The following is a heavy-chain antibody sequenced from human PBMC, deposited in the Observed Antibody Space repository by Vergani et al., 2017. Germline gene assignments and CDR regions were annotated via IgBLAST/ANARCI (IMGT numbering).Heavy chain of an antibody. V-gene: IGHV3-43*01. CDR1: GFTFDDYT. D-gene: IGHD6-19*01. J-gene: IGHJ6*02. CDR2: ISWDGVST. Sequence: EVQLVESGGVVVQPGGSLRLSCAASGFTFDDYTMHWVRQAPGKGLEWVSLISWDGVSTYYADSVKGRFTISRDKRKNSLYLQMNSLRTEDTALYYCAKDSSGWPEYYYYYYGRDVWGQGTTVTVSS. CDR3: AKDSSGWPEYYYYYYGRDV.